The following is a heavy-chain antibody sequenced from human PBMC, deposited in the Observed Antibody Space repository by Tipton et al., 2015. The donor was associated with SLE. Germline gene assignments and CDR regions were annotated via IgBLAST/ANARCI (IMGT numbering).Heavy chain of an antibody. V-gene: IGHV4-34*09. J-gene: IGHJ4*02. D-gene: IGHD3-22*01. CDR1: GGSFSSYY. Sequence: TLSLTCAVYGGSFSSYYWSWIRQPPGKGLEWIGEINHSRSTNYNPSLKSRVTISVDTSKNQFSLKLSSVTAADTAVYYCARHYSYYYDSSGAGYFDYWGQGTLVTVSS. CDR3: ARHYSYYYDSSGAGYFDY. CDR2: INHSRST.